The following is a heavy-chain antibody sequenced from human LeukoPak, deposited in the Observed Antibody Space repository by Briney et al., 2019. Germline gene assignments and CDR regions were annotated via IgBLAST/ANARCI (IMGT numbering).Heavy chain of an antibody. D-gene: IGHD3-3*01. CDR1: GFTFSSYA. Sequence: GGSLRLSCAASGFTFSSYAMSWVRQAPGKGLEWVSAISGSGGSTYYADSVKGRFTISRDNSKNTLYLQMNSLRAEDTAVYYCAKDLDDFWSGYYYFDYWGQGTLVTV. CDR3: AKDLDDFWSGYYYFDY. J-gene: IGHJ4*02. V-gene: IGHV3-23*01. CDR2: ISGSGGST.